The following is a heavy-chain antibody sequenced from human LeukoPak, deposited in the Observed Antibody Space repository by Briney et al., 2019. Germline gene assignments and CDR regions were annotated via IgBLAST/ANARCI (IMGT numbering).Heavy chain of an antibody. D-gene: IGHD6-19*01. V-gene: IGHV6-1*01. Sequence: SQTLSLTCAISGDSVSSNSAAWNWIRQSPSRGLECLGRTYYRSKCYNDYAGSVKSRITINPNTSKNQLSLQLNSVTPEETAVYYCARGRIEVAGNLDYWGQGTLVTVSS. CDR1: GDSVSSNSAA. J-gene: IGHJ4*02. CDR2: TYYRSKCYN. CDR3: ARGRIEVAGNLDY.